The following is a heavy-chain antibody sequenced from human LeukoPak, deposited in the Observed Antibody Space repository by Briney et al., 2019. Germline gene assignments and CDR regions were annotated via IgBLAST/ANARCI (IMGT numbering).Heavy chain of an antibody. CDR1: GGSFSGYY. J-gene: IGHJ5*02. Sequence: SETLSLTCAVYGGSFSGYYWSWIRQPPGKGLEWIGEINHSGSTNYNPSLKSRVTISVDTSKNQFSLKLSSVTAADTAVYYCARGPSARRWFDPWGQGTLVTVSS. CDR2: INHSGST. D-gene: IGHD6-6*01. CDR3: ARGPSARRWFDP. V-gene: IGHV4-34*01.